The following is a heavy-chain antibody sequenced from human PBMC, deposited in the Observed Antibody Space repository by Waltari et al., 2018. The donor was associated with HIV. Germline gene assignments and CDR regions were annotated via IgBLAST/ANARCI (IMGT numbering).Heavy chain of an antibody. CDR3: HRPWDSDHWGSDL. V-gene: IGHV1-2*02. D-gene: IGHD3-16*01. CDR2: LNPRSGDT. J-gene: IGHJ4*01. CDR1: GYTFTRHF. Sequence: QDQLIQSGTEVKEPGAPLRVPCRTSGYTFTRHFIHWVRQAPGQGLEWMGDLNPRSGDTEYAQKFRGRVTLTGDTSVNTAYLDLKGLRFDDTATYFCHRPWDSDHWGSDLWGQGTLVIVS.